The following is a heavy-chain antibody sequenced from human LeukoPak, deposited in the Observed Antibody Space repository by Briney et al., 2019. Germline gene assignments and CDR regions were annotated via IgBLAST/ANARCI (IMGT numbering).Heavy chain of an antibody. CDR2: MNPNSGNT. CDR3: ARGRGPGVLRYFDPTISYAFDI. CDR1: GYTFTSYD. Sequence: ASVKVSCKASGYTFTSYDINWVRQATGQGLEWMGWMNPNSGNTGYAQKFQGRVTMTRNTSISTAYMELSSLRSEDTAVYYCARGRGPGVLRYFDPTISYAFDIWGQGTMVTVSS. J-gene: IGHJ3*02. D-gene: IGHD3-9*01. V-gene: IGHV1-8*01.